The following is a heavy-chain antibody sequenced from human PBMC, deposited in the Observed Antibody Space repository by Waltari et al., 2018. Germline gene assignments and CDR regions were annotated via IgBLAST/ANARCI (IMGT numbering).Heavy chain of an antibody. CDR3: VRGGHFDWSPIDY. D-gene: IGHD3-9*01. CDR1: GFRFSSYW. Sequence: EVQLVESGGGLVQPGGSLTPSCAASGFRFSSYWMHWVRQAPGKGLLWVSRINPDGRGTRYADSVQGRVTISRDNAKNTIYLQIDSLRAEDTAVYYCVRGGHFDWSPIDYWGQGTLVTVSS. J-gene: IGHJ4*02. V-gene: IGHV3-74*01. CDR2: INPDGRGT.